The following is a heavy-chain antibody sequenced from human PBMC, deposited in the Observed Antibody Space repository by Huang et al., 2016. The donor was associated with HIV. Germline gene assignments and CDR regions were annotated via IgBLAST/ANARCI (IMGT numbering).Heavy chain of an antibody. D-gene: IGHD3-3*01. J-gene: IGHJ3*02. CDR3: AKSGVSGYRLLVPLDI. V-gene: IGHV3-30*18. Sequence: QVQLVESGGGVVQPGRSLRVSCAASGFTFSSYGMHWVRQAPGKGLEWVAVISYDGTNKEYADSVKGRFTISRDNSRNTLYLQMNSLRAEDTAVYYCAKSGVSGYRLLVPLDIWGLGTTVTVSS. CDR1: GFTFSSYG. CDR2: ISYDGTNK.